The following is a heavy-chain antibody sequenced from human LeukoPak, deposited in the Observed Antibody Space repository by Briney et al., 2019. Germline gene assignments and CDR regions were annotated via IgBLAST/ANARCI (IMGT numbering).Heavy chain of an antibody. V-gene: IGHV4-39*07. CDR2: IYYSGST. CDR1: GGSISSSSYY. J-gene: IGHJ5*02. D-gene: IGHD1-1*01. Sequence: PSETLSLTCTVSGGSISSSSYYWGWIRQPPGKGLEWIGSIYYSGSTNYNPSLKSRVTISVDKSKNQFSLKLSSVTAADTAVYYCARDGSRYNWNDEDRWFDPWGQGTLVTVSS. CDR3: ARDGSRYNWNDEDRWFDP.